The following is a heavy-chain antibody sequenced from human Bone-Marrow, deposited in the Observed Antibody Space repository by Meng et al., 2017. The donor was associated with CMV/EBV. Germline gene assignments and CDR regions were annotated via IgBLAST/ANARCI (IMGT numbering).Heavy chain of an antibody. D-gene: IGHD6-13*01. J-gene: IGHJ4*02. CDR1: GFTFTSFV. CDR2: IPYDGSKK. CDR3: TKDHVSGSPLSSRWYFFDH. V-gene: IGHV3-30*02. Sequence: GESLKISCAASGFTFTSFVMHWVRQAPGKGPEWVAVIPYDGSKKYYADSVKGRFTISRDNSKDTLHLEMNTLRADDTAIYYCTKDHVSGSPLSSRWYFFDHWGQDAQVTVSS.